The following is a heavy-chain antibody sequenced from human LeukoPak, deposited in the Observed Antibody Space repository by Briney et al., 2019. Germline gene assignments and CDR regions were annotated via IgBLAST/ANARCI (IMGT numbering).Heavy chain of an antibody. J-gene: IGHJ4*02. V-gene: IGHV3-9*03. CDR3: ARGAGYSFVLYYFDY. CDR2: VRWNSGSI. Sequence: GRSLRLSCAASGFTFDDYAMHWVRQAPGKGLEWVSGVRWNSGSIGYADSVKGRFTISRDNAKNSLYLQMNSLRPDDMALYYCARGAGYSFVLYYFDYWGQGTLVTVSS. D-gene: IGHD5-18*01. CDR1: GFTFDDYA.